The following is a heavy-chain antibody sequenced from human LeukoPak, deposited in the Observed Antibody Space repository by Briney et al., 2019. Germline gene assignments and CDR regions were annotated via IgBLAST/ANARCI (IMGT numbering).Heavy chain of an antibody. Sequence: EASVKVSCKASGGTFSSYAISWVRQAPGQGLEWMGGIIPIFGTANYAQKFQGRVTITADESTSTAYMELSSLRSEDTAVYYCARDRSIRGYRYYYYYMDVWGKGTTVTISS. D-gene: IGHD6-25*01. J-gene: IGHJ6*03. V-gene: IGHV1-69*13. CDR2: IIPIFGTA. CDR1: GGTFSSYA. CDR3: ARDRSIRGYRYYYYYMDV.